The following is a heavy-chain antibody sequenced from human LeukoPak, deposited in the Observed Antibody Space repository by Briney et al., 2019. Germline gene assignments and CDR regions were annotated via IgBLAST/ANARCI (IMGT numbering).Heavy chain of an antibody. CDR2: IYSGGST. J-gene: IGHJ4*02. Sequence: GGSLRLSCAASEFSVGSNYMTWVRQAPGKGLEWVSLIYSGGSTYYADSVKGRFTISRDNAKNSLCLQMNSLRAEDTAVYYCARGTLNIPGEHGAFDYWGQGTLVTVSS. D-gene: IGHD1-14*01. V-gene: IGHV3-66*01. CDR3: ARGTLNIPGEHGAFDY. CDR1: EFSVGSNY.